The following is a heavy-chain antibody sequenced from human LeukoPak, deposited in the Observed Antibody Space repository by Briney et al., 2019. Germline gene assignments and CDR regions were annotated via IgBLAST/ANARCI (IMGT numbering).Heavy chain of an antibody. V-gene: IGHV2-5*01. J-gene: IGHJ4*02. D-gene: IGHD6-19*01. CDR1: GFSLSTSGVG. Sequence: SGPTLVKPTQTLTLTCTFSGFSLSTSGVGVGWIRQPPGKALEWLALIYWNDDKRYSPSLKSRLTITKDTSKNPVVLTMTNMDPVDTATYYCARPLPSYSSGWYYFDYWGQGTLVTVSS. CDR2: IYWNDDK. CDR3: ARPLPSYSSGWYYFDY.